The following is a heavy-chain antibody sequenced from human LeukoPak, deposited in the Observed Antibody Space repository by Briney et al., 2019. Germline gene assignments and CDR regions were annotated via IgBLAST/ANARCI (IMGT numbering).Heavy chain of an antibody. Sequence: SETLSLTCAVYGGSFSGYYWSWIRQPPGKGLEWIGEINHSGSTNYNPSLKSRVTISVDTSKNQLSLKLSSVTAADTAVYCCASGYGSGSRNFDYWGQGTLVTVSS. CDR1: GGSFSGYY. J-gene: IGHJ4*02. V-gene: IGHV4-34*01. D-gene: IGHD3-10*01. CDR3: ASGYGSGSRNFDY. CDR2: INHSGST.